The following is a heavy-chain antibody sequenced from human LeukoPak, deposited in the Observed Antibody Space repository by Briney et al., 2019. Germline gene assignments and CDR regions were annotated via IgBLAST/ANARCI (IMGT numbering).Heavy chain of an antibody. Sequence: GGSLRLSCAASGFTFSSYSMNWVRQAPGKGLEWVSSISSSSSYIYYADSVRGGFTISRVNAKNSLYLQLNSLRAEDTAVYYCARDEGIAARPVDYWGQGTLVTVSS. J-gene: IGHJ4*02. D-gene: IGHD6-6*01. CDR1: GFTFSSYS. CDR2: ISSSSSYI. V-gene: IGHV3-21*01. CDR3: ARDEGIAARPVDY.